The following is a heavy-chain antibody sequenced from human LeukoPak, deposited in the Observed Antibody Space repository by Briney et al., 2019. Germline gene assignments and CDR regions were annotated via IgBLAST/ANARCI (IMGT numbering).Heavy chain of an antibody. D-gene: IGHD3-10*01. CDR1: GASISNYY. V-gene: IGHV4-59*01. Sequence: SETLSLTCTVSGASISNYYWTWMRQAPGEGLEWIGYVYYTGSTNYNPSLKSRVTISLDTSKNQFFLKLSAVTAADTAVYYCARTSRHFYNSGGNSIPWPDGMDVWGQGTTVTVSS. J-gene: IGHJ6*02. CDR3: ARTSRHFYNSGGNSIPWPDGMDV. CDR2: VYYTGST.